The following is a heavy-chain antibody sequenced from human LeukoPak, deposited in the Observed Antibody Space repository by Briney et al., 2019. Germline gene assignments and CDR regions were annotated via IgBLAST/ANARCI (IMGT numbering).Heavy chain of an antibody. Sequence: GGSLRLSCAASGFTFSSYEMNWVRRAPGKGLEWVSYISSSGSTIYYADSVKGRFTISRDNAKNSLYLQMNSLRAEDTAVYYCARGGRYFDWLLGYWGQGTLVTVSS. CDR2: ISSSGSTI. CDR3: ARGGRYFDWLLGY. V-gene: IGHV3-48*03. D-gene: IGHD3-9*01. CDR1: GFTFSSYE. J-gene: IGHJ4*02.